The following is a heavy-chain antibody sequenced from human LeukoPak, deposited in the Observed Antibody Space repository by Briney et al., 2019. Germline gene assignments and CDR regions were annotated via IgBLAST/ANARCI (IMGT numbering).Heavy chain of an antibody. J-gene: IGHJ4*02. V-gene: IGHV3-11*04. CDR1: GFTFSDYY. CDR3: ASPVDY. Sequence: PGGPLRLSCAASGFTFSDYYMNWIRQAPGKGLEWVSYISSSGTSTYYADSAKGRFTISRDNAKNSLYLQMNSLRAEDTAVYYCASPVDYWGQGTLVTVSS. CDR2: ISSSGTST.